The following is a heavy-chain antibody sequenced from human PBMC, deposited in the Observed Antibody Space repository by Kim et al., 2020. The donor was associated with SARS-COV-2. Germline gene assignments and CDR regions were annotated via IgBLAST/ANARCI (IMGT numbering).Heavy chain of an antibody. CDR2: INTNTGNP. V-gene: IGHV7-4-1*02. CDR3: ARESRRGYCSGGSCYDEPRFDP. J-gene: IGHJ5*02. D-gene: IGHD2-15*01. CDR1: GYTFTSYA. Sequence: ASVKVSCKASGYTFTSYAMNWVRQAPGQGLEWMGWINTNTGNPTYAQGFTGRFVFSLDTSVSTAYLQISSLKAEDTAVYYCARESRRGYCSGGSCYDEPRFDPWGQGTLVTVSS.